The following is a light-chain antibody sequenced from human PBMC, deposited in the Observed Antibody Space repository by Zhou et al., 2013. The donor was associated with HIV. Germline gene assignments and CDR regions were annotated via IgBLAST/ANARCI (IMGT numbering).Light chain of an antibody. Sequence: DIQMTQSPSSLSASVGDRVTITCQASQDISNYLNWYQQKPGKAPKLLIYDASNLESGAPSRFSGSGSGTDFTFTINSLQAEDTATYYCQQYDSLPYTFGQGTKLEIK. CDR1: QDISNY. V-gene: IGKV1-33*01. J-gene: IGKJ2*01. CDR2: DAS. CDR3: QQYDSLPYT.